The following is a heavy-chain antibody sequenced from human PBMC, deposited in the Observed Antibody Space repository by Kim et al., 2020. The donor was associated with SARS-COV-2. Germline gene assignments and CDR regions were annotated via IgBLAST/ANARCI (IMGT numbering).Heavy chain of an antibody. J-gene: IGHJ6*02. CDR2: ISYDGSNK. CDR3: AREGLSGWYFDYYYYGMDV. V-gene: IGHV3-30*04. D-gene: IGHD6-19*01. CDR1: GFTFSSYA. Sequence: GGSLRLSCAASGFTFSSYAMHWVRQAPGKGLEWVAVISYDGSNKYYADSVKGRFTISRDNSKNTLYLQMNSLRAEDTAVYYCAREGLSGWYFDYYYYGMDVWGQGTTVTVSS.